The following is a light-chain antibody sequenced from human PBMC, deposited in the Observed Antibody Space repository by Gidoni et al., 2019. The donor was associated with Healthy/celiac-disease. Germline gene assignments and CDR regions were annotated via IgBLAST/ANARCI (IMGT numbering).Light chain of an antibody. CDR3: QQSYCTPPYT. Sequence: DIPLTPAPCSLSASVGDRVTSTCRASQSISSYLNWYQQKSGKAPKLLIYAASSLQSGVASRLSGSRSRTHFSLTTSSLHPDESAAYYCQQSYCTPPYTFGQGTKLEIK. CDR1: QSISSY. J-gene: IGKJ2*01. CDR2: AAS. V-gene: IGKV1-39*01.